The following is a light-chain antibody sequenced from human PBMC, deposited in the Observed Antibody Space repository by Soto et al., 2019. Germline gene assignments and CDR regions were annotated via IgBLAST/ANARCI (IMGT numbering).Light chain of an antibody. Sequence: QSVLTQAPSASGTPGQRVTISCSGSSSNIGRSSVNWYQHLPGTAPKLLIYSNDRRPSGVPDRFSGSKSGNTASLTISGLQAEDEADYYCCSYAGSFYVFGTGTKVTVL. CDR3: CSYAGSFYV. J-gene: IGLJ1*01. CDR1: SSNIGRSS. V-gene: IGLV1-44*01. CDR2: SND.